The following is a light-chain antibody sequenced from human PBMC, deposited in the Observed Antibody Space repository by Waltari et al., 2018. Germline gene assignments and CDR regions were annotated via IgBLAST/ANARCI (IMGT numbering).Light chain of an antibody. Sequence: QSALTQPASVSGSPGPSIPISCTGTSRDIGSYNLFSWYQHHPGKAPKLMIYEGSKRPSGVSNRFSGSKSGNTASLTISGLQAEDEANYYCCSYAGSSTSLVVFGGGTKLTVL. CDR1: SRDIGSYNL. J-gene: IGLJ2*01. V-gene: IGLV2-23*01. CDR2: EGS. CDR3: CSYAGSSTSLVV.